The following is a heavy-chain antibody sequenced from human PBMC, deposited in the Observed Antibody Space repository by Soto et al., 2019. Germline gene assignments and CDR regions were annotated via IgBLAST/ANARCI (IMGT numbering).Heavy chain of an antibody. J-gene: IGHJ4*02. CDR3: ARFDQVSYYFDY. Sequence: NPSETLSLTCTVSGGSISSYYWSWIRQPPGKGLEWIGYMYYSGSTNYNPSLKSRVTISVDTSKNQFSLRLSSVTAADTAVYYCARFDQVSYYFDYWGQGTLVTVSS. V-gene: IGHV4-59*01. CDR2: MYYSGST. CDR1: GGSISSYY.